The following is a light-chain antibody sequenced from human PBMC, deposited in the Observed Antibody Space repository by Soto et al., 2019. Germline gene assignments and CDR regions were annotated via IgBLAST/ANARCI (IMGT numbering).Light chain of an antibody. J-gene: IGKJ1*01. CDR3: QQYNNWPRT. CDR2: GAS. CDR1: QSVSSN. V-gene: IGKV3-15*01. Sequence: EIVMTQSPATLTVSPGERVTLSCRASQSVSSNLAWYQQKPGQAPGLLIYGASSRATGIPARFSGSGSGTEFTLTISSLQSEDFAVYYCQQYNNWPRTFGQGTTVEI.